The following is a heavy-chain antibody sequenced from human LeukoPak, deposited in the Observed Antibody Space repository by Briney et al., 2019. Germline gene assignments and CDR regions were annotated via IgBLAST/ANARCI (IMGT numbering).Heavy chain of an antibody. CDR3: AKESPQFDY. Sequence: GGSLRLSCAASGFTFSNYAMSWVRQAPGRGLEWVSTISGGGDNIYYADSVKGRFTISRDNSKNTLYLQMKSLRVEDTAVYYCAKESPQFDYWGQGTLVTVSS. CDR1: GFTFSNYA. V-gene: IGHV3-23*01. CDR2: ISGGGDNI. J-gene: IGHJ4*02.